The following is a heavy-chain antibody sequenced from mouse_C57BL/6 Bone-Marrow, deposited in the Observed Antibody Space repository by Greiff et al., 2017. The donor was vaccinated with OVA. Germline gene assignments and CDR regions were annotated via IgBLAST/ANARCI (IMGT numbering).Heavy chain of an antibody. CDR3: GLTGTFAY. J-gene: IGHJ3*01. Sequence: VQRVESGAELARPGASVKLSCKASGYTFTSYGISWVKQRTGQGLEWIGEIYPRSGNTYYNEKFKGKATLTADKSSSTAYMELRSLTSEDSAVYFCGLTGTFAYWGQGTLVTVSA. D-gene: IGHD4-1*01. V-gene: IGHV1-81*01. CDR1: GYTFTSYG. CDR2: IYPRSGNT.